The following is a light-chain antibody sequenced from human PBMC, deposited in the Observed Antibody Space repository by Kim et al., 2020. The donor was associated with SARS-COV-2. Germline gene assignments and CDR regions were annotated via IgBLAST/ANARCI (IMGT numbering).Light chain of an antibody. CDR2: GAS. J-gene: IGKJ4*01. CDR3: QQYANSPLT. V-gene: IGKV3-20*01. Sequence: EIVLTQSPGTLSLSPGERATLSCRASQSVSSSYLAWYQQNPGQTPRLVIYGASTRATGIPDRFSGSGSGTDFTLTISRLEPEDFAVYYCQQYANSPLTFGGGTKLEI. CDR1: QSVSSSY.